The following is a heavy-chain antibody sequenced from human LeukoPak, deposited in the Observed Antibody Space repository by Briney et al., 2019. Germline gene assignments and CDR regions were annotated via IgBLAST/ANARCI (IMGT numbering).Heavy chain of an antibody. CDR2: IKSKTDGGTT. J-gene: IGHJ4*02. V-gene: IGHV3-15*01. CDR1: GFTFSSYW. D-gene: IGHD3-22*01. Sequence: GGSLRLSCAASGFTFSSYWMHWVRQGPGKGLEWVGRIKSKTDGGTTDYAAPVKGRFTISRDDSKNTLYLQMNSLKTEDTAVYYCTTTMIVVVITYFDYWGQGTLVTVSS. CDR3: TTTMIVVVITYFDY.